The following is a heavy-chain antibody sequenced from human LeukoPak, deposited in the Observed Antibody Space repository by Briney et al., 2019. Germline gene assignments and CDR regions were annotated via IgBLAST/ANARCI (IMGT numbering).Heavy chain of an antibody. J-gene: IGHJ2*01. V-gene: IGHV4-4*07. CDR3: VRSLGPGPGWSFDV. CDR2: ISLSGST. Sequence: SETLSLTCTVSGVSVTDYYWTWVRQPAGKGLEWIGRISLSGSTDYNPSLQSRVTMSVDTSKNQFSLTLRSVTAADTAKHYCVRSLGPGPGWSFDVWGRGTLMTVAS. D-gene: IGHD3-16*01. CDR1: GVSVTDYY.